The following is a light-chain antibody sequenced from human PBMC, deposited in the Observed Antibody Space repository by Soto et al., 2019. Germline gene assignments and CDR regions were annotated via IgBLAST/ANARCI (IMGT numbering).Light chain of an antibody. Sequence: DIQMTQSPSTLSASVGDRVPITCRASQSIRSWLAWYQQKSGKAPTLLIYKASSLASGVPSRFSGSGSGTDFTLTISSLQPDDFTTYHCQQYNSYPYTFGQGTKLEIK. J-gene: IGKJ2*01. CDR2: KAS. CDR3: QQYNSYPYT. V-gene: IGKV1-5*03. CDR1: QSIRSW.